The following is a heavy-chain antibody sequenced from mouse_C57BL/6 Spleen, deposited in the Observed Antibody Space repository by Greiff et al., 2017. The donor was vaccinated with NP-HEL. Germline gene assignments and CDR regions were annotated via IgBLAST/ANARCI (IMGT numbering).Heavy chain of an antibody. CDR1: GYTFTDYY. V-gene: IGHV1-19*01. Sequence: EVQLQQSGPVLVKPGASVKMSCKASGYTFTDYYMNWVKQSHGKSLECIGVINPYNGGTIYNQKFKGKATLTVDKSSSTAYMELNNLTSEDFAVLYCARDYGSPGFADWGQGTLVTVAA. D-gene: IGHD1-1*01. J-gene: IGHJ3*01. CDR3: ARDYGSPGFAD. CDR2: INPYNGGT.